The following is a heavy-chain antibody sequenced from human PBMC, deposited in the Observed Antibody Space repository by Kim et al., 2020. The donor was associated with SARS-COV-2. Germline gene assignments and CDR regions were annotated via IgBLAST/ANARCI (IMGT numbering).Heavy chain of an antibody. D-gene: IGHD5-18*01. V-gene: IGHV3-23*01. CDR2: ISGSGGST. J-gene: IGHJ4*02. Sequence: GGSLRLSCAASGFTFSSYAMSWVRQAPGKGLEWVSAISGSGGSTYYADSVKGRFTISRDNSKNTLYLQMNSLRAEDTAVYYCAKTAYSYGNTPYYFDYWGQGTLVTVSS. CDR3: AKTAYSYGNTPYYFDY. CDR1: GFTFSSYA.